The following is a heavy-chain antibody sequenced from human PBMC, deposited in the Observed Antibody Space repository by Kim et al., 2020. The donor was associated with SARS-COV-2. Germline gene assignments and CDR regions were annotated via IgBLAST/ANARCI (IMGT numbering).Heavy chain of an antibody. CDR1: GGSISSYY. J-gene: IGHJ3*02. CDR2: IYYSGST. Sequence: SETLSLTCTASGGSISSYYWSWIRQPPGKGLEWIGYIYYSGSTNYNPSLKSRVTISVDTSKNQFSLKLSSVTAADTAVYYCARLVTATNSDAFDIWGQGTMVTVSS. D-gene: IGHD2-21*02. CDR3: ARLVTATNSDAFDI. V-gene: IGHV4-59*08.